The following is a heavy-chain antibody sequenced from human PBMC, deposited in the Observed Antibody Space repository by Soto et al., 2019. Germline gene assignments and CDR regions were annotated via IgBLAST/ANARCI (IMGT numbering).Heavy chain of an antibody. CDR1: GFTFSMFS. CDR2: ISSNGDST. D-gene: IGHD4-17*01. Sequence: GGSLRFSCSASGFTFSMFSMHWVRQAPGKGLEYVSGISSNGDSTYYADSVKGRFTISRDNSKNTLYLQMSSLRAVDTAVYYCVHPRSTVQIPPTWGQGTLVTVSS. CDR3: VHPRSTVQIPPT. J-gene: IGHJ5*02. V-gene: IGHV3-64D*06.